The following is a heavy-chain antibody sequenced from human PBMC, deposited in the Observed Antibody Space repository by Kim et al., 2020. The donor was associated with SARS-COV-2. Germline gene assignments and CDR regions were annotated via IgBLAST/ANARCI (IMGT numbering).Heavy chain of an antibody. J-gene: IGHJ4*02. CDR3: AREYPDWNYFDY. Sequence: NHGPKVQGRVTITADESTSTAYMELSSLRSEDTAVYYCAREYPDWNYFDYWGQGTLVTVSS. D-gene: IGHD1-1*01. V-gene: IGHV1-69*01.